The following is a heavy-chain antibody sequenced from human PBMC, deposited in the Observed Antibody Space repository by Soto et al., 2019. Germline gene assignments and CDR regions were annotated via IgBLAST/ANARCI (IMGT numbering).Heavy chain of an antibody. V-gene: IGHV5-51*01. CDR3: ARARKQLVPSDYYYYYGMDV. J-gene: IGHJ6*02. D-gene: IGHD6-6*01. CDR2: IYPGDSDT. CDR1: GYSFASYW. Sequence: GESLKISCKGSGYSFASYWIGWVRQMPGKGLEWMGIIYPGDSDTRYSPSFQGQVTISADKSISTAYLQWSSLKASDTAMYYCARARKQLVPSDYYYYYGMDVWGQGTTVTVSS.